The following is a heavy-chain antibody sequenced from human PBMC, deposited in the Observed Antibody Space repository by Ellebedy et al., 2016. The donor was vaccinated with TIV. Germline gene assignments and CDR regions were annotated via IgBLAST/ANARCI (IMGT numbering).Heavy chain of an antibody. J-gene: IGHJ4*02. CDR1: GFTFTSSA. CDR3: ASLQQQLGPLSY. Sequence: AASVKVSCKASGFTFTSSAMQWVRQARGQRLEWIGWIVVGSGNTNYAQKFQGRVTITADKSTSTAYMELSSLRSEDTAVYYCASLQQQLGPLSYWGQGTLVTVSS. V-gene: IGHV1-58*02. CDR2: IVVGSGNT. D-gene: IGHD6-13*01.